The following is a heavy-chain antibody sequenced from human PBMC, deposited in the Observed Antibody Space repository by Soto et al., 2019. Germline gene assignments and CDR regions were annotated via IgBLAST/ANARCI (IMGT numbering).Heavy chain of an antibody. J-gene: IGHJ4*02. V-gene: IGHV4-4*07. D-gene: IGHD5-12*01. CDR3: AREGSYSAYNFAHGIQLWSFDF. CDR1: CGSINTFY. CDR2: IFSSGST. Sequence: SETLSLTCTVSCGSINTFYWSWVRQPAGKGLEWIGRIFSSGSTGFNPSLESRVAMSVDTSKNHFSLNLSSVTAADMAVYYCAREGSYSAYNFAHGIQLWSFDFWGQGALVTVSS.